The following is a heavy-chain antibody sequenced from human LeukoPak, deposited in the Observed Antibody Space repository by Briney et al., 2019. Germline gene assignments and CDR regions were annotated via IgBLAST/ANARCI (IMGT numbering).Heavy chain of an antibody. CDR1: AGSISSGGYY. CDR3: ARRGLAGIDY. Sequence: SESMSLTCTVSAGSISSGGYYWSWIRQHPGKGLEWIGYIYDSGSTNYNPCLKSRVTISVDTSKNQFSLKLSSVTAADTAVYYCARRGLAGIDYWGQGTLVTVSS. J-gene: IGHJ4*02. D-gene: IGHD6-13*01. CDR2: IYDSGST. V-gene: IGHV4-61*08.